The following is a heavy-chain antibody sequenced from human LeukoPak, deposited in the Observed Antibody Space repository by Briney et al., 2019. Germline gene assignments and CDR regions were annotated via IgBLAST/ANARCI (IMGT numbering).Heavy chain of an antibody. CDR2: ISDGGST. V-gene: IGHV4-59*01. Sequence: SETLSLTCSVSGGSITSYYWSWIRQPPGKGLEWIGYISDGGSTNYNPSLKSRVSISVGTSKNQFSLKLSSVTAADTAVYFCARASTTFDDWGQGTLVTVPS. CDR3: ARASTTFDD. D-gene: IGHD1-14*01. J-gene: IGHJ4*02. CDR1: GGSITSYY.